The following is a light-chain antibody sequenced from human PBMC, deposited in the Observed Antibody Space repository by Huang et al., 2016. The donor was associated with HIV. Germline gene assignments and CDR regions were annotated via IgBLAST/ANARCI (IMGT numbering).Light chain of an antibody. Sequence: DIQMTQSPSSVSASVGERVTITCRASQDISSYVAWYQQKPGKAPKLLIYATSTLQSGVPSRFSGSSSGTEFTLTISSLQPEEFATYYCQQTDRFSITFGQGTRLEIK. CDR2: ATS. CDR1: QDISSY. V-gene: IGKV1-12*01. J-gene: IGKJ5*01. CDR3: QQTDRFSIT.